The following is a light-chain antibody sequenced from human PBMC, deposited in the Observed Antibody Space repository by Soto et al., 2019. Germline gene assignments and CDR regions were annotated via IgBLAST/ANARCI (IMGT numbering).Light chain of an antibody. CDR3: QQYGSSPVT. CDR1: QSVSSSY. Sequence: EIVLTQSPGTLSFSPGERATLSCRASQSVSSSYLAWYQQKPGQAPRLLIYGASSRATGIPDRFSGSGSGTDFTLNISRLEPEDFAVYYCQQYGSSPVTFGGGTKVEIK. J-gene: IGKJ4*01. CDR2: GAS. V-gene: IGKV3-20*01.